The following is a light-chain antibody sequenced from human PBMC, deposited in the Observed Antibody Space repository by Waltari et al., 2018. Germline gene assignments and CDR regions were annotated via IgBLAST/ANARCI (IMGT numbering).Light chain of an antibody. Sequence: QSALTQPASVSGSPGQSITISCTGTSSDVGAYTYVSWYQQHPGNAPKLMIFDVSNRPSGVSTRFSGSKSGNTASLTISGLQAEDEADYYCSSYISSSTLELFGGGTKLTVL. J-gene: IGLJ2*01. V-gene: IGLV2-14*03. CDR3: SSYISSSTLEL. CDR2: DVS. CDR1: SSDVGAYTY.